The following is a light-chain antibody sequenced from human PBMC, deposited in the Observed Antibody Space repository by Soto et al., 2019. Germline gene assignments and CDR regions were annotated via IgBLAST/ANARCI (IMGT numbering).Light chain of an antibody. V-gene: IGKV3-11*01. CDR2: DAS. J-gene: IGKJ4*01. CDR3: RQRPTWPLT. Sequence: IVLTQSPATLSLSPGERATLSCRASQSISSHLAWYQQKPGQAPRLLMYDASNRATDIPARFSGSGSGTDFTLTISSLEPEDFAVYYCRQRPTWPLTFGGGTKVEIK. CDR1: QSISSH.